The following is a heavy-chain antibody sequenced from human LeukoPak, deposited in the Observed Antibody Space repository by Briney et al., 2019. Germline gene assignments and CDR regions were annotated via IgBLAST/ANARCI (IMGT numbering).Heavy chain of an antibody. J-gene: IGHJ4*02. CDR2: IYYSGST. CDR1: GGSISDHY. Sequence: SETLSLTCTVSGGSISDHYWTWIRQPPGKGLEWIGYIYYSGSTNYNPSLKSRVTISVDTSKNQFSLKLSSVTAADTAIYYCARDRTTGWYYFDYWGQGTLVTVSS. V-gene: IGHV4-59*11. CDR3: ARDRTTGWYYFDY. D-gene: IGHD6-19*01.